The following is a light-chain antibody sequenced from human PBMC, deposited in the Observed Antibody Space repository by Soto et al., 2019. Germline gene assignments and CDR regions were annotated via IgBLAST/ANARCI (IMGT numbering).Light chain of an antibody. CDR1: QDIRTD. CDR3: LQHNSYPFT. J-gene: IGKJ3*01. CDR2: LAS. V-gene: IGKV1-17*01. Sequence: DTQMTQSPSSLSASVGDRVTITCRASQDIRTDLAWYQQKPGKPPKRLIYLASNLQSGVPSRFSGSGSGTEFTLTISSLQPADFGTYFCLQHNSYPFTFGPGTKVEIK.